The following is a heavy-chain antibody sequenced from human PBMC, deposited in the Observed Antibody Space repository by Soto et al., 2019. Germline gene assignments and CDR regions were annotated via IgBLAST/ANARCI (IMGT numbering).Heavy chain of an antibody. Sequence: SETLYPPSAIYGGSFSGYYWSWIRQTPGMGLEWIGEINHSGSTNYNPSLKSRVTISVDTSKNQFSLKLSSVTAADTAVYYCARGPTYYYGSGLGRYYYYYMDVWGKGTTVTVSS. CDR2: INHSGST. V-gene: IGHV4-34*01. D-gene: IGHD3-10*01. CDR3: ARGPTYYYGSGLGRYYYYYMDV. J-gene: IGHJ6*03. CDR1: GGSFSGYY.